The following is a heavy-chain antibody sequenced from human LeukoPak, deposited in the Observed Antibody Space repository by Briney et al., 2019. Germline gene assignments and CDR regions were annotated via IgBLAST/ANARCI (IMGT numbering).Heavy chain of an antibody. D-gene: IGHD4-17*01. CDR3: AKDRYGDSGGYFDL. Sequence: GGSLRLSCAASGFTFSSYGMHWVRQAPGKGLEWVAVIWYDGSNKYYADSVKGRFTISRDNSKNTLYLQMNSLRAEDTAIYYCAKDRYGDSGGYFDLWGRGTLVTVSS. CDR2: IWYDGSNK. J-gene: IGHJ2*01. CDR1: GFTFSSYG. V-gene: IGHV3-33*06.